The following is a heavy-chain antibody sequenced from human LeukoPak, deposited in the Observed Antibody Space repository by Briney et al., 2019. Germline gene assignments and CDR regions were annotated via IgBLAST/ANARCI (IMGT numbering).Heavy chain of an antibody. D-gene: IGHD3-9*01. CDR2: ISGSGGST. J-gene: IGHJ6*02. V-gene: IGHV3-23*01. CDR1: GFTFSSYA. CDR3: TAPFDTFDNFYYGMDV. Sequence: GGSLRLSCAASGFTFSSYAMSWVRQAPGKGLEWVSAISGSGGSTYYADSVKGRFTISRDNSKNTLYLQMNSLRAEDTAAYFCTAPFDTFDNFYYGMDVWGQGTTVTVSS.